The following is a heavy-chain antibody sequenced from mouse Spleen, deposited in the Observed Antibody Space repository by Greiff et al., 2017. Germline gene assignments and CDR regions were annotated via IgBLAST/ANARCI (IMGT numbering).Heavy chain of an antibody. CDR2: IRNKANGYTT. Sequence: EVKVVESGGGLVQPGGSLRLSCATSGFTFTDYYMSWVRQPPGKALEWLGFIRNKANGYTTEYSASVKGRFTISRDNSQSILYLQMNTLRAEDSATYYCARALGGYDLYYFDYWGQGTTLTVSS. D-gene: IGHD2-2*01. CDR3: ARALGGYDLYYFDY. CDR1: GFTFTDYY. J-gene: IGHJ2*01. V-gene: IGHV7-3*02.